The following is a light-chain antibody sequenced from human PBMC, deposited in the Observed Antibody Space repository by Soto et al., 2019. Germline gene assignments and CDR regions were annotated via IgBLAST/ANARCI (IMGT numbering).Light chain of an antibody. Sequence: QSALTQPASVSGSPGQSITISCTGTSSDVGGYNYVSWYQQHPGKAPKLMIYDVSNRPSGVSNRFSGSKSGNTASLTISGLQAEDEAEYYCSSYTSSSTRVFGTWTKLTVL. V-gene: IGLV2-14*01. CDR1: SSDVGGYNY. CDR2: DVS. CDR3: SSYTSSSTRV. J-gene: IGLJ1*01.